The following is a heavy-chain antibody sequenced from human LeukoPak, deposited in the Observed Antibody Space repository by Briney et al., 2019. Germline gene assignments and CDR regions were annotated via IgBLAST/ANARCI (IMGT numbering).Heavy chain of an antibody. Sequence: PGGSRRLSCAASGFTFSNYAMNWVRQAPGKGLEWVSIISGSGGSAYYADSVKGRFTISRDNSKNTLYLQMNSLRAEDTAVYYCAKSPYCSGGSCYSGDFDYWGQGTLVTVSS. V-gene: IGHV3-23*01. J-gene: IGHJ4*02. CDR3: AKSPYCSGGSCYSGDFDY. D-gene: IGHD2-15*01. CDR2: ISGSGGSA. CDR1: GFTFSNYA.